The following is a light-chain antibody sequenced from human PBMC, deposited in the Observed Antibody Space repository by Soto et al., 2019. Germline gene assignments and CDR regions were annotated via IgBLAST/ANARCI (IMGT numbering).Light chain of an antibody. CDR2: EVN. J-gene: IGLJ1*01. V-gene: IGLV2-23*02. CDR3: CSSGGSPTYV. CDR1: SSNVGSYKL. Sequence: QSVLTQPASVSESPGQSITISCTGTSSNVGSYKLVSWYQQHPGKAPKLMIFEVNKRPSGVSNRFSGSKSGNTASLTISGLKVEDEADYYCCSSGGSPTYVFGTGTQVTVL.